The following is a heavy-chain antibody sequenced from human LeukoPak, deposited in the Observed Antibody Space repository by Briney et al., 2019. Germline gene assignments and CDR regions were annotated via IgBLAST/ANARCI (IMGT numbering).Heavy chain of an antibody. V-gene: IGHV3-11*03. CDR2: ISSSSSYT. CDR1: GFTFSDYY. CDR3: ARRRSGYADY. J-gene: IGHJ4*02. Sequence: GGSLRLSCAASGFTFSDYYMSWIRQAPGKGLEWVSYISSSSSYTNYADSVKGRFTISRDNAKNSLYLQMNSLGAEDTAVYYCARRRSGYADYWGQGTLVTVSS. D-gene: IGHD5-12*01.